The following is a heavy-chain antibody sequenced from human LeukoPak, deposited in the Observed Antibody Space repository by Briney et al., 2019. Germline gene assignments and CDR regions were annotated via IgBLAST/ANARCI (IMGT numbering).Heavy chain of an antibody. CDR2: ISPNSGGT. V-gene: IGHV1-2*02. CDR3: ARGQKGGYSYGPPFDY. J-gene: IGHJ4*02. D-gene: IGHD5-18*01. CDR1: GYTFTGYY. Sequence: GASVKVSCKASGYTFTGYYMHWVRQAPGQGLEWMGWISPNSGGTNYAQKFQGKVTMTRDTSISTAYMVLSRLRSEDTAVYYCARGQKGGYSYGPPFDYSGQGTLVTVSS.